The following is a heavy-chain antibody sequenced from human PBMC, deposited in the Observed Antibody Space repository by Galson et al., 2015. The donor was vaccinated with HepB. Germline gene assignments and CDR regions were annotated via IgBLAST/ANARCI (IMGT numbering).Heavy chain of an antibody. J-gene: IGHJ4*02. Sequence: SLRLSCAASGFTFSSYGMHWVRQAPGKGLEWVAVISYDGSNKYYADSVKGRFTISRDNSKNTLYLQMNSLRAEDTAVYYCAKDQLPWGSYRPDYWGQGTLVTVSS. CDR1: GFTFSSYG. D-gene: IGHD3-16*02. V-gene: IGHV3-30*18. CDR3: AKDQLPWGSYRPDY. CDR2: ISYDGSNK.